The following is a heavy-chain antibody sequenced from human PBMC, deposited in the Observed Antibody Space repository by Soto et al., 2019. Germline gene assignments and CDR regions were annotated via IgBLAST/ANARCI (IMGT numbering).Heavy chain of an antibody. CDR3: ERLRIRWGSSWGGGGFDP. D-gene: IGHD6-13*01. Sequence: QVQLQQWGAGLLKPSETLSLTCAVYGGSFSGYYWSWIRQPPGKGLEWIGEINHSGSTNYNPSLKGPVPKALDTPKNHFSLKLGTVTAAATAVYYSERLRIRWGSSWGGGGFDPWGQGTLVTVSS. CDR1: GGSFSGYY. CDR2: INHSGST. V-gene: IGHV4-34*01. J-gene: IGHJ5*02.